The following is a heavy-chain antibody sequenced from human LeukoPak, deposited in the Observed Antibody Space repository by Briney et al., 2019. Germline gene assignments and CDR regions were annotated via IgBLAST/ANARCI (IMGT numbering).Heavy chain of an antibody. CDR3: ASPAHYYDSRQMAY. D-gene: IGHD3-22*01. CDR1: GYTFTSYG. J-gene: IGHJ4*02. CDR2: ISAYNGNT. V-gene: IGHV1-18*01. Sequence: ASVKVSCKASGYTFTSYGISWVRQAPGQGLEWMGWISAYNGNTNYAQKLQGRVTMTTDTSTSTAYTELRSLRSDDTAVYYCASPAHYYDSRQMAYWGQGTLVTVSS.